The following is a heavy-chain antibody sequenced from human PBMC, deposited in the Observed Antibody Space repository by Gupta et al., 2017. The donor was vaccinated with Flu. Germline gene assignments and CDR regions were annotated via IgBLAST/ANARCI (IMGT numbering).Heavy chain of an antibody. CDR2: INHSGST. Sequence: EINHSGSTNDNPSLKSRVTISVDTSKNQFSLKLSSVTAADTAVYYCARVRSLNPGRRKYYDLWRGYLSYFDYWGQGTLVTVSS. J-gene: IGHJ4*02. V-gene: IGHV4-34*01. D-gene: IGHD3-3*01. CDR3: ARVRSLNPGRRKYYDLWRGYLSYFDY.